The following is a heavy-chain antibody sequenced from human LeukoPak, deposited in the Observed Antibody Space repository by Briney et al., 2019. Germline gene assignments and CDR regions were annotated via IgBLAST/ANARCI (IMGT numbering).Heavy chain of an antibody. CDR2: IDPSDSYT. CDR1: GYSFTTYW. CDR3: ARHYYDILSAFDI. J-gene: IGHJ3*02. Sequence: GESLKISCKGSGYSFTTYWISWVRQMPGKGLEWMGRIDPSDSYTKYSPSFQGNVTISADKSISTAYLQWSRLKASDTAMYYCARHYYDILSAFDIWGQGTMVTVSS. D-gene: IGHD3-22*01. V-gene: IGHV5-10-1*01.